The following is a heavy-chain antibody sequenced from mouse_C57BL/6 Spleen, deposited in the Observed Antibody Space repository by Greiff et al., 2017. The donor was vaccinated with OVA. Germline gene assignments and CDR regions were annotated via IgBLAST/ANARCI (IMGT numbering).Heavy chain of an antibody. V-gene: IGHV5-9-1*02. Sequence: EVKLVESGEGLVKPGGSLKLSCAASGFTFSSYAMSWVRQTPEKRLEWVAYISSGGDYIYYADTVKGRFTISRDNARNTLYLQMSSLKSEDTAMYYCTRQLRLSYAMDYWGQGTSVTVSS. CDR3: TRQLRLSYAMDY. J-gene: IGHJ4*01. CDR2: ISSGGDYI. D-gene: IGHD3-2*02. CDR1: GFTFSSYA.